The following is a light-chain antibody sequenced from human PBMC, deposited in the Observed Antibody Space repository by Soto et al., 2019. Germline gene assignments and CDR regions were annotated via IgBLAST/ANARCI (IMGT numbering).Light chain of an antibody. V-gene: IGKV1-5*03. Sequence: DIQMTQSPSTLSGSVGDRVTITCRASQTISSWLAWYQQKPGKAPKLLIYKASTLNSGVPSRFSGSGSGTEFPLTISSLQPDDFATYYCQRYSSYSEAFGQGTKVELK. CDR2: KAS. CDR1: QTISSW. J-gene: IGKJ1*01. CDR3: QRYSSYSEA.